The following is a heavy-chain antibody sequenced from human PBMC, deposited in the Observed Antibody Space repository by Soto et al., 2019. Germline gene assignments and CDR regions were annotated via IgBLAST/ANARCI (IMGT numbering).Heavy chain of an antibody. CDR2: INPNSGGT. V-gene: IGHV1-2*04. J-gene: IGHJ3*02. CDR1: GYTFTGYY. Sequence: ASVKVSCKASGYTFTGYYMHWVRQAPGQGLEWMGWINPNSGGTNYAQKLQGWVTMTRDTSMSTAYMELRSLRSDDTAVYYCARDDATVTTGDAFDIWGQGTMVTVSS. D-gene: IGHD4-4*01. CDR3: ARDDATVTTGDAFDI.